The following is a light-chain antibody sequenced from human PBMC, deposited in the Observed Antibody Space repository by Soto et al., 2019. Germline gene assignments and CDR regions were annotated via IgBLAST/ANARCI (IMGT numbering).Light chain of an antibody. Sequence: EIVLTQSPGPLSLSAGERATLSCRASRSVSSSYLAWYQQKPGQAPRLLIYGASSRATGSPDRLSGSGSGTNFSLTNSRMEPEDDVVYYCQMYGRPPPRPFGPGTKVDIK. CDR3: QMYGRPPPRP. V-gene: IGKV3-20*01. CDR1: RSVSSSY. CDR2: GAS. J-gene: IGKJ3*01.